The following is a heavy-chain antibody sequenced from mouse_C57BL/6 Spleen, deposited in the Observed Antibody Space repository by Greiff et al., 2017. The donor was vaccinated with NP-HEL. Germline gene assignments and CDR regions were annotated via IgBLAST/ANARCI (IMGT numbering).Heavy chain of an antibody. CDR3: ARDRTTVVATRNFDV. D-gene: IGHD1-1*01. J-gene: IGHJ1*03. V-gene: IGHV5-4*01. CDR2: ISDGGSYT. Sequence: EVQRVESGGGLVKPGGSLKLSCAASGFTFSSYAMSWVRQTPEKRLEWVATISDGGSYTYYPDNVKGRFTISRDNAKNNLYLQMSHLKSEDTAIYYCARDRTTVVATRNFDVWGTGTTVTVSS. CDR1: GFTFSSYA.